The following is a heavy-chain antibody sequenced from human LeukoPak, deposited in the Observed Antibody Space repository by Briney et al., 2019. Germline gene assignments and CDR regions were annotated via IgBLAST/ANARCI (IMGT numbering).Heavy chain of an antibody. Sequence: GASVKVSCKASGYTFTSYYMHWVRQAPGQGLEWMGIINPSGGSTNYAQKFQGRVTMTRDTSTSTVYMELSSLRSEDTAVYYCAREVVVVVAATLQDYYYYYGMDVWGQGTTVTVSS. CDR1: GYTFTSYY. CDR3: AREVVVVVAATLQDYYYYYGMDV. D-gene: IGHD2-15*01. V-gene: IGHV1-46*01. CDR2: INPSGGST. J-gene: IGHJ6*02.